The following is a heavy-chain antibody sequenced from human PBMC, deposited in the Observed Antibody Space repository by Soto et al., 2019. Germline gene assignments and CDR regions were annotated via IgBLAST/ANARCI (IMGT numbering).Heavy chain of an antibody. D-gene: IGHD2-8*01. Sequence: ASVKVSCKASGYTFTSYAMHWVRQAPGQRLEWMGWIDAGNGNTKYSQKFQGRVTITRDTSASTAYMELSSLRSEDTAVYYCSRGGYCTNGVCYIPSSWFDPWGQGTLVTVSS. V-gene: IGHV1-3*01. J-gene: IGHJ5*02. CDR3: SRGGYCTNGVCYIPSSWFDP. CDR2: IDAGNGNT. CDR1: GYTFTSYA.